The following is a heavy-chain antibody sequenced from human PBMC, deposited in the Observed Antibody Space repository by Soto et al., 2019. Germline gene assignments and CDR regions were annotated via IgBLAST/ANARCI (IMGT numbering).Heavy chain of an antibody. J-gene: IGHJ5*02. Sequence: QVQLVQSGAEVKKPGASVKVSCKASGYTFTSYGISWVRQAPGQGLEWMGWISAYNGNTNYAQKLQGRVTMTTDTSTSTAYRELRSLRSDDTAVYYCAGDSGWLGQGAWFDPWGQGTLVTVSS. CDR3: AGDSGWLGQGAWFDP. D-gene: IGHD6-19*01. V-gene: IGHV1-18*01. CDR1: GYTFTSYG. CDR2: ISAYNGNT.